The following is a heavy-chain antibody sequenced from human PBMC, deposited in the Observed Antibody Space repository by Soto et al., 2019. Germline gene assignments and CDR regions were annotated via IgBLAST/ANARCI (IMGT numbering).Heavy chain of an antibody. J-gene: IGHJ3*02. CDR3: ARDTRDYYDSSGSHDAFDI. CDR2: ISAYNGNA. Sequence: ASVKVSCKASGYTFTSYGISWVRQAPGQGLEWMGWISAYNGNANYAQKLQGRVTMTTDTSTSTAYMELRSLRSDDTAVYYCARDTRDYYDSSGSHDAFDIWGQGTMVTVSS. V-gene: IGHV1-18*04. D-gene: IGHD3-22*01. CDR1: GYTFTSYG.